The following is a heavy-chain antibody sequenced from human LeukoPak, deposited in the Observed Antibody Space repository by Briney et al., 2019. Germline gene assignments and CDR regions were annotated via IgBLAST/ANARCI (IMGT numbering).Heavy chain of an antibody. J-gene: IGHJ3*02. CDR2: INPNSGGT. D-gene: IGHD3-3*01. CDR3: ARDKDPRPYYDFWSGYSNDAFDI. V-gene: IGHV1-2*02. CDR1: GYTFTGYY. Sequence: ASVKVSCTASGYTFTGYYMHWVRQAPGQGLEWMGWINPNSGGTNYAQKFQGRVTMTRDTSISTAYMELSRLRSDDTAVYYCARDKDPRPYYDFWSGYSNDAFDIWGQGTMVTVSS.